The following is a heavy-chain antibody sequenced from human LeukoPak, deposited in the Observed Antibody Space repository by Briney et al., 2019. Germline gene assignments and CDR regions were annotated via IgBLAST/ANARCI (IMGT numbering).Heavy chain of an antibody. J-gene: IGHJ4*02. CDR2: ISYDGSNK. V-gene: IGHV3-30-3*01. CDR1: GFTFSSYA. CDR3: ARGNDYGDYVY. Sequence: GGSLRLSCAASGFTFSSYAMHWVRQAPGKGLEWVAVISYDGSNKYYADSVKGRFTISRDNSKNTLYLQMNSLRAEGTAVYYCARGNDYGDYVYWGQGTLVTVSS. D-gene: IGHD4-17*01.